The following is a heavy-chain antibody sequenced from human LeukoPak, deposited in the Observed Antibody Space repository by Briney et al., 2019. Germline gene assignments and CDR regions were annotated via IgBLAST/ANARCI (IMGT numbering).Heavy chain of an antibody. CDR2: IYYSGST. Sequence: SETLSLTCTVSGGSISSSSYYWGWIRQPPGQGLEWIGYIYYSGSTNYNPSLKSRVTISVDTSKNQFSLKLSSVTAADTAVYYCARLPSRDGYNFPFDYWGQGTLVTVSS. D-gene: IGHD5-24*01. J-gene: IGHJ4*02. V-gene: IGHV4-61*05. CDR1: GGSISSSSYY. CDR3: ARLPSRDGYNFPFDY.